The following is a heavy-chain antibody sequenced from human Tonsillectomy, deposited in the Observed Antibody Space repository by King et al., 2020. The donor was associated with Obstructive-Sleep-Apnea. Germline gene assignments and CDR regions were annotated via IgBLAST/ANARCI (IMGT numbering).Heavy chain of an antibody. J-gene: IGHJ4*02. Sequence: QLQESGPGLVKPSETLSLTCTVSGGSISSYYWSWIRQPPGKGLEYIGYISYSGTTSHNPSLKIRFTLSVDTSKNQFSLKLSSVTAADTAVYYCARHDYTGGYFGVFDFWGQGTLVTVSS. CDR1: GGSISSYY. V-gene: IGHV4-59*08. CDR2: ISYSGTT. CDR3: ARHDYTGGYFGVFDF. D-gene: IGHD2-8*02.